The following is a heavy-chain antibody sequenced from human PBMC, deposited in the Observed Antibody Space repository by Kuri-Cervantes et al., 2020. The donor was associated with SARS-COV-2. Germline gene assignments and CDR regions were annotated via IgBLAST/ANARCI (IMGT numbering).Heavy chain of an antibody. J-gene: IGHJ4*02. CDR1: GGSISSSSYY. V-gene: IGHV4-39*07. CDR2: IYHSGST. D-gene: IGHD2-15*01. Sequence: SETLSLTCTVSGGSISSSSYYWGWIRQPPGKGLEWIGSIYHSGSTYYNPSLKSRVTISVDTSKNQFSLKLSSVTAADTAVYYCARPRGGNAHYFDYWGQGTLVTVSS. CDR3: ARPRGGNAHYFDY.